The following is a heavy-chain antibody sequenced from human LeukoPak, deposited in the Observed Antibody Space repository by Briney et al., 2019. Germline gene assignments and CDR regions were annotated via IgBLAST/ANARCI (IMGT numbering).Heavy chain of an antibody. CDR2: IYYSGNY. J-gene: IGHJ4*02. D-gene: IGHD4-17*01. CDR3: ASVYGDYVFDY. Sequence: PSETLSLTCTVSGGSISSGGYYWSWIRPHPGQGLEGIVYIYYSGNYYSNPSLKRRVTISVDTTKNPFSLKLSAVTAGDTAVYYCASVYGDYVFDYWGQGTLVTVSS. CDR1: GGSISSGGYY. V-gene: IGHV4-31*03.